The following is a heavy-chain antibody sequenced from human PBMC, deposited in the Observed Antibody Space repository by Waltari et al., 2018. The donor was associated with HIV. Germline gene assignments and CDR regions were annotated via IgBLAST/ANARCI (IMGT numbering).Heavy chain of an antibody. J-gene: IGHJ5*02. CDR3: ARAAYGDFLYSWIDP. D-gene: IGHD4-17*01. V-gene: IGHV1-18*01. Sequence: QIQVVQSGGEVKKPGASVKVSCKTSGYTFKNYGITWVRQAPGQGLEWMGRISGRNGDTMYAQKFQGRVIMTIDTSTNSGYLELQSLTSDDTADYYCARAAYGDFLYSWIDPWGQGTPVIVSS. CDR1: GYTFKNYG. CDR2: ISGRNGDT.